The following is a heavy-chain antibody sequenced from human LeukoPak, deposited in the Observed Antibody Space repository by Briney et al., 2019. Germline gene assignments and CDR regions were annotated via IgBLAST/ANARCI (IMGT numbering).Heavy chain of an antibody. CDR3: ARGGATRGRFEN. V-gene: IGHV3-7*01. D-gene: IGHD1-26*01. Sequence: PAGSLRLSCAASGFPFDVQTMSWVRQAPGKGLDWVASMREDATEIHYADSVKGRFTISRDNPKNSLYLQMNSLRAEDTAVYYCARGGATRGRFENWGQGTLVTVSS. J-gene: IGHJ4*02. CDR2: MREDATEI. CDR1: GFPFDVQT.